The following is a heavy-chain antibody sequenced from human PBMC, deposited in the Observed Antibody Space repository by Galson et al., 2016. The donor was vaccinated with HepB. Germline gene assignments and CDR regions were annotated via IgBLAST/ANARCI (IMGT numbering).Heavy chain of an antibody. Sequence: SLRLSCAASGFTFSSYAMSWVRQAPGKGLEWVSTISGSGYNTYYADSVKGRFTISRDNSKNTLYLQMNSLRAEDTAVYYCARNAGTYYDFWRPISTSYYFDYWGQGTLVTVSS. D-gene: IGHD3-3*01. V-gene: IGHV3-23*01. CDR3: ARNAGTYYDFWRPISTSYYFDY. CDR1: GFTFSSYA. CDR2: ISGSGYNT. J-gene: IGHJ4*02.